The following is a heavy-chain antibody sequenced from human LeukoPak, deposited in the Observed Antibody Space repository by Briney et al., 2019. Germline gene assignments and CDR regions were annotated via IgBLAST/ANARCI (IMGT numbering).Heavy chain of an antibody. J-gene: IGHJ4*02. V-gene: IGHV4-59*08. D-gene: IGHD6-19*01. CDR2: IYYSGST. Sequence: SETLSLTCTVSGGSISSYYWSWIRQPPGKGLEWIGYIYYSGSTNYNPSLKSRVTISVDTSKNQFSLKLSSVTAADTAVYYCARAVADTADFDYWGQGTLVTVSS. CDR1: GGSISSYY. CDR3: ARAVADTADFDY.